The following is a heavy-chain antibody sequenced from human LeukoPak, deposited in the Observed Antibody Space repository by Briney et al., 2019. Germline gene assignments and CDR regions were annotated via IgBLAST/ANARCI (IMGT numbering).Heavy chain of an antibody. CDR3: VGMATTRPFQH. Sequence: PSETLSLTCTVSGGSISSGGYSWSWIRQHPGKGLEWIGYIYYSGSTYYNPSLKSRVTISVDTSKNQFSLKLSSVTAADTAVYYCVGMATTRPFQHWGQGTLVTVSS. V-gene: IGHV4-31*03. J-gene: IGHJ1*01. D-gene: IGHD5-24*01. CDR2: IYYSGST. CDR1: GGSISSGGYS.